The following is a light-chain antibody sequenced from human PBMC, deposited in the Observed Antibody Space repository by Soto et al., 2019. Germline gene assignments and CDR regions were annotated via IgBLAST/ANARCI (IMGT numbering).Light chain of an antibody. J-gene: IGKJ2*01. CDR2: AAS. CDR1: QIVASTS. Sequence: EIVLTQSPGTLSLSPGDRATLSCRASQIVASTSFAWYQQSPGQAPRLLIYAASTRASDVPDRFSGSGSGTDFTLSISRREPEDFVVYYCHQYDGSPPSTFGQGTRLDIK. V-gene: IGKV3-20*01. CDR3: HQYDGSPPST.